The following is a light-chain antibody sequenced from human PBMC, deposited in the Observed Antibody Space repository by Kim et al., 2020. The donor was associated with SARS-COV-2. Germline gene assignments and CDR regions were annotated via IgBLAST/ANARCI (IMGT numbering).Light chain of an antibody. CDR2: AAS. J-gene: IGKJ2*01. CDR3: QQYDNLPYT. Sequence: SAAVGDRVTITCQASQDITNYLNWYQQKPGKAPKLLIYAASNLETGVPSRFSGSGSGTHFTFTISSLQPEDIATYYCQQYDNLPYTFGQGTKLEI. V-gene: IGKV1-33*01. CDR1: QDITNY.